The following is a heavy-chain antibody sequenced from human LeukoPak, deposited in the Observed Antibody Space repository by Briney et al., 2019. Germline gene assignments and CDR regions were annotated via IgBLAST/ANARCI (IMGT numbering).Heavy chain of an antibody. CDR2: IYSGGST. J-gene: IGHJ4*02. V-gene: IGHV3-66*02. CDR3: TRATYRHSSGYMLDD. CDR1: GFTVSSCY. D-gene: IGHD3-22*01. Sequence: PWGSLSLSCTASGFTVSSCYMTWVRQPPGKGLEWVAVIYSGGSTYYADSVKGRFTLSADTSKNTLYLKMNSRGAGGTAVYYCTRATYRHSSGYMLDDWGQGTLVTVFS.